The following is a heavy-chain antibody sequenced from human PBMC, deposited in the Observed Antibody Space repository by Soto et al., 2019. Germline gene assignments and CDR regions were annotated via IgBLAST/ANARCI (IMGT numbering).Heavy chain of an antibody. CDR1: GFNFSIYT. V-gene: IGHV3-23*01. Sequence: EVRLSESGGGLVQPGESLRLSCAASGFNFSIYTIIWVRQAPGKGLEWVSGISATTGNTYYTDSVKSRFTISRDNFENTLFLQMNNLRAEDTALYYCAIDSDGGYWGQRTLVTVSS. CDR2: ISATTGNT. CDR3: AIDSDGGY. J-gene: IGHJ4*02. D-gene: IGHD2-15*01.